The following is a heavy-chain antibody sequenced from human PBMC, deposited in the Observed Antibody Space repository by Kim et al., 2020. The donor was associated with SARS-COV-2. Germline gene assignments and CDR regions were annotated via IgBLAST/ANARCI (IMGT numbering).Heavy chain of an antibody. CDR3: ARDHRSCSSTTCYGEAIDY. CDR1: GYTFTSYA. CDR2: IHAGNGNT. J-gene: IGHJ4*02. D-gene: IGHD2-2*01. Sequence: ASVKVSCKASGYTFTSYAMHWVRQAPGQRLEWMGWIHAGNGNTKYSQKFQGRVTITRDTSESTAYMELSSLRSEDTAVYYCARDHRSCSSTTCYGEAIDYWGQGTLVTVSS. V-gene: IGHV1-3*01.